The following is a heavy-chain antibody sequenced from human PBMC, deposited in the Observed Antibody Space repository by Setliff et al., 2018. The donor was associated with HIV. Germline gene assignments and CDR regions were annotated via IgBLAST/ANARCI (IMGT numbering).Heavy chain of an antibody. J-gene: IGHJ6*03. CDR3: ARQFLDWSNDYYSRYYMDV. CDR2: ISAYNGNT. V-gene: IGHV1-18*01. Sequence: ASVKVTCKASGYTFTSYGISWVRQAPGQGLEWMGWISAYNGNTHYAQRLQGRVTMTTDTSTRTAYMELRSLRSDDTAVYYCARQFLDWSNDYYSRYYMDVWGKGTTVTAP. CDR1: GYTFTSYG. D-gene: IGHD3-3*01.